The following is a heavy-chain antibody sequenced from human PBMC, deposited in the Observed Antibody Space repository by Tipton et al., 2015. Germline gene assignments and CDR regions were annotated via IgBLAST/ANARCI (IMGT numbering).Heavy chain of an antibody. V-gene: IGHV4-31*03. Sequence: TLSLTCTVSGGSIISDTYYWSWIRQHPGTGLEWIGYIYSSGTTYYNPSLKSRVTISVDTSKNQFSLKLSSVTAADTAVYYCARGHVVVTAISFDYWGQGTLVTVSS. CDR3: ARGHVVVTAISFDY. D-gene: IGHD2-21*02. CDR1: GGSIISDTYY. J-gene: IGHJ4*02. CDR2: IYSSGTT.